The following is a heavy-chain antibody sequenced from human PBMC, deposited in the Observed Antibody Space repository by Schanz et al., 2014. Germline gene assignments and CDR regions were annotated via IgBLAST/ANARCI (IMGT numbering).Heavy chain of an antibody. CDR2: IDGRGITT. Sequence: VQLVESGGGLVKPGGSLRLSCAASGFTFSNCDMTWVRQAPGKGLEWVAIIDGRGITTFYADSVKGRFTISRDNSKNTLYLQMSSLRTEDTAVYFCAGGRAVVTPLDFWGQGTLVTVSS. V-gene: IGHV3-23*04. CDR3: AGGRAVVTPLDF. J-gene: IGHJ4*02. D-gene: IGHD2-15*01. CDR1: GFTFSNCD.